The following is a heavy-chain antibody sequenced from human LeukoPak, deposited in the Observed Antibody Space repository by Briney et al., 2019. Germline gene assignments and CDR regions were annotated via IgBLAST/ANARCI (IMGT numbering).Heavy chain of an antibody. D-gene: IGHD2-2*01. V-gene: IGHV4-31*03. Sequence: PSQTLSLTCTVSGGSISSGGYYWSWIRQHPGKGLEWIGYIYYSGTTYYNPSLKSRVTISEDTSKNQFSLKLSSVTAADTAVYYCARRGSRGVVVDPWGQGTLVTVSS. CDR3: ARRGSRGVVVDP. CDR2: IYYSGTT. CDR1: GGSISSGGYY. J-gene: IGHJ5*02.